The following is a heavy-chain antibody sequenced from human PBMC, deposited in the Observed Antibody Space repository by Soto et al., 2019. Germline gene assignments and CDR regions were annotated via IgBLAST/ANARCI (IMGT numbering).Heavy chain of an antibody. Sequence: EVQLVESGGGLVKPGGSLRLSCAASGFTFSSYSMNWVRQAPGKGLEWVSSISRSSSYIYYADSVKGRFTISRDNAKNSRYLKMTSLGAEDTAVYYCARDGGGELLSYYYYYGMDVWGQGTTVTVSS. J-gene: IGHJ6*02. CDR3: ARDGGGELLSYYYYYGMDV. D-gene: IGHD1-26*01. CDR2: ISRSSSYI. CDR1: GFTFSSYS. V-gene: IGHV3-21*01.